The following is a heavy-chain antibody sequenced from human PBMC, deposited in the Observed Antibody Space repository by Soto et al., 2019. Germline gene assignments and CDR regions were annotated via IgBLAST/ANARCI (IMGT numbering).Heavy chain of an antibody. Sequence: ELQLVQSGAEVKKPGESLKISCKGSGYNFANYWIGWVRQMPGKGLEWMGIIYPGISDTRYSPSFQGQVTISADTSISTAYLEWSSLKASDTAIYYCARHVYYDVLKKNYWGQGTLVTVSS. CDR1: GYNFANYW. CDR2: IYPGISDT. CDR3: ARHVYYDVLKKNY. V-gene: IGHV5-51*01. D-gene: IGHD3-9*01. J-gene: IGHJ4*02.